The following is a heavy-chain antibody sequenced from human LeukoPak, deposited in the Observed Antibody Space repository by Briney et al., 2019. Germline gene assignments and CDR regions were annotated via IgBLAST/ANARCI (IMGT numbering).Heavy chain of an antibody. Sequence: SETLSLTCTVSGASISSSYWSWIRQPPDKGLEWIGYIYYSGSTNYNPSLKSRVTMSVDTSENQFSLRLSSVTAADTAVYYCTRRMSYYGVDVWGQGTTVTVSS. CDR2: IYYSGST. CDR3: TRRMSYYGVDV. V-gene: IGHV4-59*08. J-gene: IGHJ6*02. CDR1: GASISSSY.